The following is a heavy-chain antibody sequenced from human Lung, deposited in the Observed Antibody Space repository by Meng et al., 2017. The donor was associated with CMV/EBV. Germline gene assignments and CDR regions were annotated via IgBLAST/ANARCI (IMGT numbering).Heavy chain of an antibody. CDR2: IFYSGTT. Sequence: SXTLSLXCTVSGGSISSSSYYWVWIRQPPGKGLEWIGTIFYSGTTYYNPSLKRRVTISVESSNKDFSLTLSSVTAADTAVYYCARVRDVVVVVTTLAFDFXGQGXMVTVSS. CDR3: ARVRDVVVVVTTLAFDF. J-gene: IGHJ3*01. V-gene: IGHV4-39*07. D-gene: IGHD2-15*01. CDR1: GGSISSSSYY.